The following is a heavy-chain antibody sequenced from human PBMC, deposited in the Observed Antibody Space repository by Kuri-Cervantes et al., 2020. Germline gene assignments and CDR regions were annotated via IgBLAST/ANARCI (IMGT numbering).Heavy chain of an antibody. CDR2: IRYDGSNK. CDR1: GFTFSSYG. J-gene: IGHJ4*02. D-gene: IGHD5-18*01. V-gene: IGHV3-30*02. CDR3: AKENSDTAMVNFDY. Sequence: GESLKISCAASGFTFSSYGMHWVRQAPGKGLEWVAFIRYDGSNKYYADSVKGRFTISRDNSKNTLYLQMNSLRAEDTAVYYCAKENSDTAMVNFDYWGQGTLVTVSS.